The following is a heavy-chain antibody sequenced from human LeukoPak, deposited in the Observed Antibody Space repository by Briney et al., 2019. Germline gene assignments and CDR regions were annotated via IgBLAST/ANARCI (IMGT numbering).Heavy chain of an antibody. J-gene: IGHJ4*02. CDR1: GYNFPTYW. CDR3: ARRRSSGTFDY. Sequence: GESLKISCKGFGYNFPTYWIGWVRQLPGKGLEWMGIIYPGDSDTRYSPSFQGQVTISADKSISAAYLQWSSLKASDTAMYYCARRRSSGTFDYWGQGTLVTVSS. CDR2: IYPGDSDT. D-gene: IGHD6-19*01. V-gene: IGHV5-51*01.